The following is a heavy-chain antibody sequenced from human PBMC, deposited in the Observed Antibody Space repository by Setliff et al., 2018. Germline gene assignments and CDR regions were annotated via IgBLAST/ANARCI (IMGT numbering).Heavy chain of an antibody. Sequence: PSETLSLTCTVSGGSISSYYWSWIRQPAGKGLEWIGHIYIGGSAHYNPSLKSRVTMSMDTSKNQFSLKVSSVTAADTAVYYCARSFSRREKFLLDYWGQGALVTVSS. CDR2: IYIGGSA. J-gene: IGHJ4*02. CDR3: ARSFSRREKFLLDY. CDR1: GGSISSYY. V-gene: IGHV4-4*07.